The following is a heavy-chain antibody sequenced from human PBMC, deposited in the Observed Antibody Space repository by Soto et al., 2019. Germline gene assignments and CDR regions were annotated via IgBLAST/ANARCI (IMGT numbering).Heavy chain of an antibody. V-gene: IGHV3-23*01. Sequence: AGSLRLSCAASGFTFSSYAMSWVRQAPGKGLEWVSAISGSGGSTYYADSVKGRFTISRDNSKNTLYVQMNSMRAEDTGIYYCAKDPGDTSSDYWGQGTLVTVSS. D-gene: IGHD3-10*01. CDR3: AKDPGDTSSDY. CDR2: ISGSGGST. J-gene: IGHJ4*02. CDR1: GFTFSSYA.